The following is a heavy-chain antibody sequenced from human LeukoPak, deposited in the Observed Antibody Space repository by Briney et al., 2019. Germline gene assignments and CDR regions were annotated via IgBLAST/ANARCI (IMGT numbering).Heavy chain of an antibody. CDR1: GITFSSYG. D-gene: IGHD7-27*01. CDR3: ARGSPTGEYYFDY. Sequence: GGSLRLSCAASGITFSSYGMHWVRQAPGKGLEWVAFIRYDGSNTYYADSVKGRFTISRDNSKNTLYLQMISLRAEDTAVYYCARGSPTGEYYFDYWGQGTLVTVSS. J-gene: IGHJ4*02. V-gene: IGHV3-30*02. CDR2: IRYDGSNT.